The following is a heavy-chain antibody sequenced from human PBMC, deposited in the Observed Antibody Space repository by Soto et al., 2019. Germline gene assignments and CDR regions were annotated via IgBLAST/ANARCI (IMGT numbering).Heavy chain of an antibody. V-gene: IGHV3-23*01. CDR3: APPTPWLGGALDYYGMDV. CDR2: ISGSGGST. Sequence: EVQLLESGGGLVQPGGSRRLSCAASGFTFSSYAMSWVRQAPGKGLEWVSAISGSGGSTYYADSVKGRFTISRDNSTNTLYLQMNSLRAEDTAVYYCAPPTPWLGGALDYYGMDVWGQGTTVTVSS. CDR1: GFTFSSYA. J-gene: IGHJ6*02. D-gene: IGHD3-10*01.